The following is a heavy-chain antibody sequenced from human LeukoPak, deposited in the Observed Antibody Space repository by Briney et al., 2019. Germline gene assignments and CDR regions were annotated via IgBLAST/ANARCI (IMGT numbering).Heavy chain of an antibody. D-gene: IGHD5-18*01. CDR1: GDSISSGSYY. CDR3: SRGCTYADFDF. CDR2: VHTVGSA. J-gene: IGHJ4*02. Sequence: SETLSLTCTVSGDSISSGSYYWSWIRQPAGKGLEWIGRVHTVGSADYIPSLESRVTMSLDTSKNQVSLRLTSVTAADTALYYCSRGCTYADFDFWAQGTLVTVSS. V-gene: IGHV4-61*02.